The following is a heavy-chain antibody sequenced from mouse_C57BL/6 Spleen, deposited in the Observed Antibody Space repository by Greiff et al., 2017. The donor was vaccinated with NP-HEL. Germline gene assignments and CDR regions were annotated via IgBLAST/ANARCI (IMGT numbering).Heavy chain of an antibody. V-gene: IGHV5-6*01. CDR1: GFTFSSYG. CDR3: ARTFITTVVASPFDY. J-gene: IGHJ2*01. CDR2: ISSGGSYT. D-gene: IGHD1-1*01. Sequence: EVQVVESGGDLVKPGGSLKLSCAASGFTFSSYGMSWVRQTPDKRLEWVATISSGGSYTYYPDSVKGRFTISRDNAKNTLHLQMSSLKSEDTAMYYCARTFITTVVASPFDYWGQGTTLTVSS.